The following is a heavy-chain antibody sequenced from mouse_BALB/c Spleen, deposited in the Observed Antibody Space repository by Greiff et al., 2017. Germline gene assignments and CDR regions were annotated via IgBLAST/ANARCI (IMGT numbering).Heavy chain of an antibody. V-gene: IGHV1-63*02. CDR1: GYTFTNYW. D-gene: IGHD4-1*01. CDR3: ASNWDVRDYAMDY. Sequence: QVQLKQSGAELVRPGTSVKISCKASGYTFTNYWLGWVKQRPGHGLEWIGDIYPGGGYTNYNEKFKGKATLTADTSSSTAYMQLSSLTSEDSAVYFCASNWDVRDYAMDYWGQGTSVTVSS. CDR2: IYPGGGYT. J-gene: IGHJ4*01.